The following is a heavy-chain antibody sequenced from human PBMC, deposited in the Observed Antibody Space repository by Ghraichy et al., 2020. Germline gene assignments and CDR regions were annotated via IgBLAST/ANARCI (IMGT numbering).Heavy chain of an antibody. V-gene: IGHV3-30*02. CDR1: GFTFSSYG. D-gene: IGHD2-2*01. CDR3: AKDRDIVVVPATLNFDY. Sequence: GRSLRLSCAASGFTFSSYGMHWVRQAPGKGLEWVAFIRYDGSNKYYVDSVKGRFTISRDNSKNTLYLQMNSLRAEDTAVYYCAKDRDIVVVPATLNFDYWGQGTLVTVSS. J-gene: IGHJ4*02. CDR2: IRYDGSNK.